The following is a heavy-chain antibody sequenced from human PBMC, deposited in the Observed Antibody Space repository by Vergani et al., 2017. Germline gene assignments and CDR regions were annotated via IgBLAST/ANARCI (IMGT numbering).Heavy chain of an antibody. D-gene: IGHD4-11*01. CDR1: GGSFTSYH. CDR2: IDHNERP. V-gene: IGHV4-34*01. CDR3: ARVNTETNGHLYYYYYMDV. Sequence: QVQLQQWGGGLLKPSETLSLTCVVNGGSFTSYHWTWIRQSPGAGLEWVGDIDHNERPYYNPSLKSLLTMSVDKSRNQFSLTLNSVTATDTAIYFCARVNTETNGHLYYYYYMDVWGQGTAVTVS. J-gene: IGHJ6*03.